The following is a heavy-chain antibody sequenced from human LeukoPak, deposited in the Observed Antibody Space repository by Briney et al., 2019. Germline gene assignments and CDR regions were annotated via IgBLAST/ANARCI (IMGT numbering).Heavy chain of an antibody. CDR3: ARAQPPYYDFWSGYYHYYYMDV. V-gene: IGHV3-74*01. D-gene: IGHD3-3*01. J-gene: IGHJ6*03. CDR2: INSDGSST. CDR1: GFTFSSYW. Sequence: GGSLRLSCAASGFTFSSYWMHWVRQAPGKGLVWVSRINSDGSSTSYADSVKGRFTISRDNAKNTLYLQMNSLRAEDTAVYYCARAQPPYYDFWSGYYHYYYMDVWGKGTTVTVSS.